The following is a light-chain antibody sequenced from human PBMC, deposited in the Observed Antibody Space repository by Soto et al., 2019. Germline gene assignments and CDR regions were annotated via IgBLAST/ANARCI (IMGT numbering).Light chain of an antibody. CDR3: QQYGSS. Sequence: EIVLTQSPGTLSLSPGERATLSCRASQSVSSSYLGWYQQKPGQAPRLLIYGASSRATGIPDRFSGSGSGTDFTLTISRLEPEDFAVYYCQQYGSSFGPGTKVD. CDR2: GAS. V-gene: IGKV3-20*01. CDR1: QSVSSSY. J-gene: IGKJ3*01.